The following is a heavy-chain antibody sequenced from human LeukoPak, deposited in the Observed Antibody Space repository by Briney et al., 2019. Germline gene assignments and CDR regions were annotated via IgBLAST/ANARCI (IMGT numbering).Heavy chain of an antibody. CDR1: GGSFSGYY. V-gene: IGHV4-34*01. J-gene: IGHJ3*02. Sequence: SETLSLTCAVYGGSFSGYYWSWIHQPPGKGLEWIGEINHSGSTNYNPSLKSRVTISVDTSKNQFSLKLSSVTAADTAVYYCARYLPLTDAFDIWGQGTMVTVSS. CDR3: ARYLPLTDAFDI. CDR2: INHSGST.